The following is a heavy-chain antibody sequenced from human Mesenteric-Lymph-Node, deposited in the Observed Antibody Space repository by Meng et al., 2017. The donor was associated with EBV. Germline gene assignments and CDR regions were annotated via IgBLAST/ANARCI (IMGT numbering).Heavy chain of an antibody. CDR3: ARGAASVCDI. J-gene: IGHJ2*01. V-gene: IGHV6-1*01. CDR1: GDSVSSSSAA. Sequence: QVQLQQSGPGLVKPSQTLSLTCVISGDSVSSSSAAWTWIRQSPSRGLEWLGRTYYRSKWYNDYAVFVKSRITINPDTSKNQFSLQLNSVAPEDTAVYFCARGAASVCDIWGRGTLVTVAS. CDR2: TYYRSKWYN.